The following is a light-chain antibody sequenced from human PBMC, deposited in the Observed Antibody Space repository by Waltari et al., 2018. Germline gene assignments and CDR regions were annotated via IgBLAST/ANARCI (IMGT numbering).Light chain of an antibody. CDR2: DAS. V-gene: IGKV3-11*01. Sequence: EIVLTQSPGTLSLSPGERATLSCRASQSVVSYLAWYQHKPGQAPSHLNYDASKRAPCIPARFSGSGTGTDFTLTITSLEPEDFAVYFCQQRTSWPPYSFGQGTNLEIK. CDR3: QQRTSWPPYS. J-gene: IGKJ2*03. CDR1: QSVVSY.